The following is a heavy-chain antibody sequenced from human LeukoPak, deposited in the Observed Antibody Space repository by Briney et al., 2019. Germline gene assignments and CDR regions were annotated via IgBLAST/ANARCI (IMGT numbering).Heavy chain of an antibody. J-gene: IGHJ4*02. CDR1: GFTFSSYW. CDR3: TTDGDLGCCSSTSCPFFDY. V-gene: IGHV3-74*01. CDR2: IHSDGSST. D-gene: IGHD2-2*01. Sequence: GGSLRLSCAASGFTFSSYWMHWVRQAPGKGLVWVSRIHSDGSSTSYADSVRGRFTISRDDAKSTLYLQMNSLRAEDTAVYYCTTDGDLGCCSSTSCPFFDYWGQGTLVTVSS.